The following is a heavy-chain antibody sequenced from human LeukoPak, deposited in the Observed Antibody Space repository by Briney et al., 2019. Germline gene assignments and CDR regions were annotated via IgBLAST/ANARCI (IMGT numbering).Heavy chain of an antibody. Sequence: GGSLRLSCAASGFIFSSYWMSWVRQAPGKGLEWVANIKQDGGEEHYVDSVKGRFTISRDNAKNSLYLQMNSLRAEDTAVYYCARDKSADYGDSYFDSWGQGILVTVSS. CDR1: GFIFSSYW. J-gene: IGHJ4*02. D-gene: IGHD4-17*01. CDR2: IKQDGGEE. CDR3: ARDKSADYGDSYFDS. V-gene: IGHV3-7*01.